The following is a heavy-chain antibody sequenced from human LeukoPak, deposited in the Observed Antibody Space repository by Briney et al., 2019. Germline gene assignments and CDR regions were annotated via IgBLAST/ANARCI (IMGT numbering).Heavy chain of an antibody. CDR3: ARDKAAAGTDGFCY. CDR1: GFTFSSYG. V-gene: IGHV3-33*01. CDR2: IWYDGSNK. D-gene: IGHD6-13*01. J-gene: IGHJ4*02. Sequence: PGGSLRLSCAASGFTFSSYGMHWVRQAPGKGLEWVAVIWYDGSNKYYADSVKGRFTISRDNSKNTLYLQMNSLRAEDTAVYYCARDKAAAGTDGFCYWGQGTLVTVSS.